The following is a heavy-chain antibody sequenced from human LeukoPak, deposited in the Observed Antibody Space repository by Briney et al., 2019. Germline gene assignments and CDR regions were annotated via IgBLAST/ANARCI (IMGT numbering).Heavy chain of an antibody. Sequence: SVKVSCKASGGTFSSYAISRVRQAPGQGLEWMGRIIPILGIANYAQKFQGRVTITADKSTSTAYMELSSLRSEDTAVYYCARGVYCSSTSCYGRQFDYWGQGTLVTVSS. CDR2: IIPILGIA. D-gene: IGHD2-2*01. CDR1: GGTFSSYA. CDR3: ARGVYCSSTSCYGRQFDY. J-gene: IGHJ4*02. V-gene: IGHV1-69*04.